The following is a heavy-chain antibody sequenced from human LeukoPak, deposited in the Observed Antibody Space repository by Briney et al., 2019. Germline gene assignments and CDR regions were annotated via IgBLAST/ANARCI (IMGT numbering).Heavy chain of an antibody. J-gene: IGHJ4*02. V-gene: IGHV3-7*01. D-gene: IGHD4-23*01. CDR2: IKQDGSEK. CDR1: GFTFSSYW. Sequence: GGSLRLSCAASGFTFSSYWMSWVRQAPGKGLEWVANIKQDGSEKYYVDSVKGRFTISRDNAKNSLYLQMNSLRAEDTAVYYCARTAVGTVTDYFDYWGQGTLVTVSS. CDR3: ARTAVGTVTDYFDY.